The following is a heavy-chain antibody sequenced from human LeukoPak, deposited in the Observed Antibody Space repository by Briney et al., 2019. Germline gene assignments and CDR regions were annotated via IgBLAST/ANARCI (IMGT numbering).Heavy chain of an antibody. J-gene: IGHJ6*03. CDR3: ARTYCSGGSCAPSGYMDV. Sequence: SETLSLTCTVSGGSISSSSYYWGWIRQPPGKGLEWIGNIYYSGSTYYNPSLKSRVTISVDTSKNQFSLKLSSVTAADTAVYYCARTYCSGGSCAPSGYMDVWGKGTTVTISS. V-gene: IGHV4-39*07. D-gene: IGHD2-15*01. CDR2: IYYSGST. CDR1: GGSISSSSYY.